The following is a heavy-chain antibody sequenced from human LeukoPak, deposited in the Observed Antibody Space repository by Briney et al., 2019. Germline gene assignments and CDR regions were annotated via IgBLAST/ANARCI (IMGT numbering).Heavy chain of an antibody. CDR2: ISGSGGST. D-gene: IGHD3-10*01. J-gene: IGHJ4*02. V-gene: IGHV3-23*01. Sequence: TGGSLRLSCAASGFTFSSYAMSWVRQAPGKGLEWVSAISGSGGSTYYADSVKGRFTISRDNSKNTLYLQMNSLRAEDTAVYYCAKGGNYGSGNYYFDYWGQGTLVTVSP. CDR1: GFTFSSYA. CDR3: AKGGNYGSGNYYFDY.